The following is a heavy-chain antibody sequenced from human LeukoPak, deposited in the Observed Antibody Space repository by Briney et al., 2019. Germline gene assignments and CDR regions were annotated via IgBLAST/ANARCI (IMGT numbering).Heavy chain of an antibody. D-gene: IGHD3-22*01. Sequence: SENLSLTCTVSGGSISSSSYYWGWIRQSPGKGLEWIGSIYYSGSTYYNPSLKSRVTISVDTSKNQFSLKLSSVTAADTAVYYCARAVDSSRYYFDYWGQGTLVTVSS. CDR2: IYYSGST. J-gene: IGHJ4*02. CDR1: GGSISSSSYY. CDR3: ARAVDSSRYYFDY. V-gene: IGHV4-39*07.